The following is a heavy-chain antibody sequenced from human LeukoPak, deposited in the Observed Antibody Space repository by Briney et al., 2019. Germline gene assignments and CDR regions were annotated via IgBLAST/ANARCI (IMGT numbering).Heavy chain of an antibody. D-gene: IGHD6-19*01. CDR3: ARAGHSSGWPLDDAFDI. V-gene: IGHV1-69*06. Sequence: SVKVSCKASGGTFSSYAISWVRQAPGQGLEWMGGIIPIFGTANYAQKFQGRVTITADKSTSTAYMELSSLRSEDMAVYYCARAGHSSGWPLDDAFDIWGQGTMVTVSS. CDR1: GGTFSSYA. CDR2: IIPIFGTA. J-gene: IGHJ3*02.